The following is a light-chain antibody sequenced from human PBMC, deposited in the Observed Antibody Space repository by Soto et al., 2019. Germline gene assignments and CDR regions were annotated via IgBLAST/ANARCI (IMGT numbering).Light chain of an antibody. CDR2: EVS. CDR1: NSDVGGYNY. CDR3: SSHTRSSSTL. Sequence: QSALTQPASVSGSPGQSITISCTGTNSDVGGYNYVSWYQQHPGKAPKLMIFEVSNRPSGVSNRFSGSKSGNTASLTISGLQAEDEADYYCSSHTRSSSTLFCGGTKVTVL. V-gene: IGLV2-14*01. J-gene: IGLJ2*01.